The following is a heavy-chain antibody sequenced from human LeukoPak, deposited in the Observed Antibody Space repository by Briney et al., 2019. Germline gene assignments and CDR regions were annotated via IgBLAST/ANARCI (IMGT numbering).Heavy chain of an antibody. J-gene: IGHJ4*02. CDR3: ARYRGSPLVYFDY. Sequence: SETLSLTCTVSGGSISSSSYYWGWIRQPPGKGLEWIGSIYYSGSTYYNPSLKSRVTISVDTSKNQFSLKLSSVTAADTAVYYCARYRGSPLVYFDYWGQGTLVTVSS. V-gene: IGHV4-39*01. CDR1: GGSISSSSYY. CDR2: IYYSGST. D-gene: IGHD1-26*01.